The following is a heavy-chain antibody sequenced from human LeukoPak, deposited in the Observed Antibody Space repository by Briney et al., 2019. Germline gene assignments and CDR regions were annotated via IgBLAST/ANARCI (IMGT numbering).Heavy chain of an antibody. CDR2: ISWNSGSI. J-gene: IGHJ4*02. CDR1: GFTFDDYA. D-gene: IGHD4-11*01. CDR3: ARGGYYSNEKFDY. Sequence: PGGFLRLSCAASGFTFDDYAMHWVRQAPGKGLERVSGISWNSGSIGYADSVKGRFTISRDNAKNTVYLQMNSLRAEDTAVYYCARGGYYSNEKFDYWGQGTLVTVPS. V-gene: IGHV3-9*01.